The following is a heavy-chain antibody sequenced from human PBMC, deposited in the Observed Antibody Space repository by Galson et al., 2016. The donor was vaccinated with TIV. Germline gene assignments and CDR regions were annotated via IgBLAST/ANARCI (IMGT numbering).Heavy chain of an antibody. V-gene: IGHV4-38-2*01. CDR1: GYSVSGAYY. J-gene: IGHJ3*02. CDR3: ARHPWGGKEGENDAFDT. D-gene: IGHD7-27*01. Sequence: TLSLTCSVSGYSVSGAYYWGWIRQSPGKGLEWIGSIYHNGDTYYSSSLKGRVIISIDTSKIQFSLNLIYVTAADTAVYYCARHPWGGKEGENDAFDTWGQGTLVTVSS. CDR2: IYHNGDT.